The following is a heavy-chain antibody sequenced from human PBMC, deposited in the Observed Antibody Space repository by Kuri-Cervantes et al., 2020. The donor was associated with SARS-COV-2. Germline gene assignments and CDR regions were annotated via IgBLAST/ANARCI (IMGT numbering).Heavy chain of an antibody. V-gene: IGHV3-23*01. Sequence: GGSLRLSCAASGFTFSSYAMSWVRQAPGKGLEWVSAISGSGGSTYYADSVKGRFTISRDNSKNTLYLQMNSLRAEDTAVYYCAKSRAGILTGPLTYNWFDPWGQGTLVTVSS. CDR1: GFTFSSYA. J-gene: IGHJ5*02. D-gene: IGHD3-9*01. CDR3: AKSRAGILTGPLTYNWFDP. CDR2: ISGSGGST.